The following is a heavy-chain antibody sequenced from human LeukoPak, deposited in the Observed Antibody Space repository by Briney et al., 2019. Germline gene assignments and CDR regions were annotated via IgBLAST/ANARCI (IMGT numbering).Heavy chain of an antibody. D-gene: IGHD3-22*01. Sequence: VASVKVSCKASGYTFTGYYMHWVRQAPGQGLEWMGWINPNSGGANYAQKFQGRVTMTRDTSTSTAYMELSRLISDDTAVYYCARDKMSDYYDSSGYYYGVMSHDYWGQGTLVTVSS. CDR1: GYTFTGYY. V-gene: IGHV1-2*02. CDR2: INPNSGGA. J-gene: IGHJ4*02. CDR3: ARDKMSDYYDSSGYYYGVMSHDY.